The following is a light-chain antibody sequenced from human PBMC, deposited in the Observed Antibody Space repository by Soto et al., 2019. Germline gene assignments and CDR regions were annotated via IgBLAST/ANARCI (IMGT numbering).Light chain of an antibody. CDR1: QGIRND. CDR3: PPDHNPPWT. Sequence: AIQMTQSPSSLSASVGDRVTITCRASQGIRNDLGWYQQKPGKAPKLLIYAASSLQSGVPSRFSGSGSGTDFTLTISSLQPEESATENGPPDHNPPWTFGQGTKVDIK. V-gene: IGKV1-6*01. CDR2: AAS. J-gene: IGKJ1*01.